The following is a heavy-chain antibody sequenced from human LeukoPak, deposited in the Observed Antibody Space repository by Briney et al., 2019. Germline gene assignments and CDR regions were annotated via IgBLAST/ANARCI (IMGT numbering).Heavy chain of an antibody. CDR3: GRGILGGGGWGEH. Sequence: PGGSLRLSCAASGFTFSSYWMSWVRQAPGKGLEWVANIKQDGSEKYYVDSVKGRFTISRDNAKNSLYLQMNSRRAEDTGGYLLGRGILGGGGWGEHWGQGTLVTVSS. V-gene: IGHV3-7*03. J-gene: IGHJ4*02. CDR1: GFTFSSYW. D-gene: IGHD3-10*01. CDR2: IKQDGSEK.